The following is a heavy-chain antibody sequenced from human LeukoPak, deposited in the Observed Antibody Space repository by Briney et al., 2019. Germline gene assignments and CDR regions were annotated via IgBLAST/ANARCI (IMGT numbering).Heavy chain of an antibody. CDR1: GFTLSSYG. Sequence: PGRSLRLSCAASGFTLSSYGMHWVRQAPGKGLEWVAVIWYDGSNKYYADSVKGRFTISRDNSKNTLYLQMNSLRAEDTAVYYCARGYYDSSYELDYWGQGTLVTVSS. J-gene: IGHJ4*02. V-gene: IGHV3-33*01. CDR2: IWYDGSNK. CDR3: ARGYYDSSYELDY. D-gene: IGHD3-22*01.